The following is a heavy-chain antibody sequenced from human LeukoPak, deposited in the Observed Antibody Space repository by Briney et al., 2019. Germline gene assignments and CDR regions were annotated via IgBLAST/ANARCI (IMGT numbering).Heavy chain of an antibody. CDR2: IKQDGSEK. Sequence: GGSLRLSCAASGFTFSSYWMSWVRQAPGKGLEWVANIKQDGSEKYYVDSVKGRFTISRDNAKNSLYLQMNSLRAEDTAVYYCARVRSSGWRQYYYYYYMDVWAKGPRSPSP. D-gene: IGHD6-19*01. CDR1: GFTFSSYW. CDR3: ARVRSSGWRQYYYYYYMDV. J-gene: IGHJ6*03. V-gene: IGHV3-7*01.